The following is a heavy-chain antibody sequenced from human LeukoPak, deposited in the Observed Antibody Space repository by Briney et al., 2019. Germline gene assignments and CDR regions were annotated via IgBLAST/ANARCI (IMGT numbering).Heavy chain of an antibody. CDR1: GGPFGGYH. V-gene: IGHV4-34*01. Sequence: SETLSLTCAVYGGPFGGYHWSWIRQPPGRGLEWIGDIDHGGSTNYNPSLKSRVSIFADMSKKQFSLKLNSVTAADTAVYYCARTLNYSPDFWGQGTLVTVSS. D-gene: IGHD2-21*01. CDR2: IDHGGST. J-gene: IGHJ4*02. CDR3: ARTLNYSPDF.